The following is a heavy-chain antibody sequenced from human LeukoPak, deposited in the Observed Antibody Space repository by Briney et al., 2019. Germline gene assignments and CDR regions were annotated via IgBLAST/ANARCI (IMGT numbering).Heavy chain of an antibody. Sequence: SETLSLTCAVYGGSFSGYYWSWIRQPPGKGLEWIGEINHSGSTNYNPSLKSRVTISVDTSKNQFSLKLSCVTAADTAVYYCARVNTMARGDSRYGMDVWGKGTTVTVSS. CDR2: INHSGST. V-gene: IGHV4-34*01. D-gene: IGHD3-10*01. J-gene: IGHJ6*04. CDR3: ARVNTMARGDSRYGMDV. CDR1: GGSFSGYY.